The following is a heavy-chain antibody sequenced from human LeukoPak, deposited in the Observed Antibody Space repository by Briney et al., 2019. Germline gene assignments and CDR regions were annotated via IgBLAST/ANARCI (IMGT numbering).Heavy chain of an antibody. CDR1: GGSISSYY. CDR2: IYYSGST. V-gene: IGHV4-59*08. CDR3: AKGWYFDL. J-gene: IGHJ2*01. Sequence: SETLSLTCTVSGGSISSYYWSWIRQPPGKGLEWIEYIYYSGSTNYNPSLKSRVTISVDTSKNQFSLKLSSVTAADTAVYYCAKGWYFDLWGRGTLVTVSS.